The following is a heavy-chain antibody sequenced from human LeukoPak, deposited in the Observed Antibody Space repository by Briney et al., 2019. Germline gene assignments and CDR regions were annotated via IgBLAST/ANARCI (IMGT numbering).Heavy chain of an antibody. D-gene: IGHD3-10*01. CDR2: ISAYNGNT. J-gene: IGHJ6*02. V-gene: IGHV1-18*01. CDR1: GYTFTSYG. CDR3: AREGYYYGSGANGGYYYYGMDV. Sequence: ASVTVSCKASGYTFTSYGISWVRQAPGQGLEWMGWISAYNGNTNYAQKLQGRVTMTTDTSTSTAYMELRSLRSDDTAVYYCAREGYYYGSGANGGYYYYGMDVWGQGTTVTVSS.